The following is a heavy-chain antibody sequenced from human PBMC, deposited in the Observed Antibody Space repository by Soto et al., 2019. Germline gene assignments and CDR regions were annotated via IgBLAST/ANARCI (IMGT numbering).Heavy chain of an antibody. D-gene: IGHD1-26*01. CDR3: AKDRGSSEYNIDY. CDR1: GFSFSSSV. J-gene: IGHJ4*02. V-gene: IGHV3-23*01. CDR2: ISGSGGST. Sequence: GGSLRLSCAASGFSFSSSVMTWVRQAPGKGLEWVSFISGSGGSTYYADSVKGRFTVSRDNSKNTLYLQMNSLRAEDTAVYYCAKDRGSSEYNIDYWGQGTLVTVSS.